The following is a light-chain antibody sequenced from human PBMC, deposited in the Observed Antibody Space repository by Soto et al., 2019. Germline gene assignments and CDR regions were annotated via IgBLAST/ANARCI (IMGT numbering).Light chain of an antibody. Sequence: DIQMTQSPSSLSASVGDRVTITCRASQYISSYVNWYQQKPGKAPKFLIYGASDLQRGVPSRFSGSGSGTDFTLTINSLQPEAFATYYCQQSYSRPLTFGPGTKLDIK. V-gene: IGKV1-39*01. CDR3: QQSYSRPLT. CDR1: QYISSY. J-gene: IGKJ3*01. CDR2: GAS.